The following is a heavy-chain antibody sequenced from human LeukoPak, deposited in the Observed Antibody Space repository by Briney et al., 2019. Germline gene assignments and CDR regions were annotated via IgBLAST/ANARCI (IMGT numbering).Heavy chain of an antibody. D-gene: IGHD1-26*01. CDR3: AKHLRATNTYIFFGLDV. V-gene: IGHV3-9*01. CDR1: GFTFDDYA. CDR2: ISWSSGSI. J-gene: IGHJ6*02. Sequence: GRSLRLSCAASGFTFDDYAMHWVRQAPGKGLEWVSGISWSSGSIGYADSVKGRFTISRDNAKNSLYLQMTSLRPEDTALYYCAKHLRATNTYIFFGLDVWGQGTTVTVSS.